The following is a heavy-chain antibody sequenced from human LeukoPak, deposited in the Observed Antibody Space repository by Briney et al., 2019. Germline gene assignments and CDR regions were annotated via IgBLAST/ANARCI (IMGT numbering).Heavy chain of an antibody. CDR2: IIPIFGTA. V-gene: IGHV1-69*13. D-gene: IGHD3-22*01. Sequence: SVKVSCKASGGTFSSYAISWVRQAPGQGLEWMGGIIPIFGTANYAQKFQGRVTITADESTSTAYMELSSLRSEDTAVYYCAGGTKNYYDSRSPALPNSYYYYYYMDVWGKGTTVTISS. CDR3: AGGTKNYYDSRSPALPNSYYYYYYMDV. CDR1: GGTFSSYA. J-gene: IGHJ6*03.